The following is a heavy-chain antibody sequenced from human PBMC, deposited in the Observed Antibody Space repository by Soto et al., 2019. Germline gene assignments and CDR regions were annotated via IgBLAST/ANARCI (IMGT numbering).Heavy chain of an antibody. J-gene: IGHJ4*02. V-gene: IGHV1-8*01. CDR3: ARQQAMDY. Sequence: QVQLVQSGAEVKKPGASVTVSCKASGSTFVNYEINWVRQANGQGLEWLGWMNPHSGDTFYAQNFQGRVTMTRNTSITTAYMELNSLKSEDTAVYYCARQQAMDYWGQGTLVTVSS. CDR1: GSTFVNYE. CDR2: MNPHSGDT.